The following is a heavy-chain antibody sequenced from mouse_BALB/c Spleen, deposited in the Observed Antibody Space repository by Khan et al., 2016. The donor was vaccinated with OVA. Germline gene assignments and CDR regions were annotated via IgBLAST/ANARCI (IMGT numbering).Heavy chain of an antibody. D-gene: IGHD1-1*01. Sequence: EVQLQQSGADLVKPGASVRLSCTSSGFNIKDTYMHWVKQRPEQGLEWIGRIDPANGDTKYDPKFQGKATITADTSSNTAYLQLSSLTSEDTAVFYCALCYCCSYISFDYWGQGTTLTVSS. CDR3: ALCYCCSYISFDY. V-gene: IGHV14-3*02. CDR1: GFNIKDTY. CDR2: IDPANGDT. J-gene: IGHJ2*01.